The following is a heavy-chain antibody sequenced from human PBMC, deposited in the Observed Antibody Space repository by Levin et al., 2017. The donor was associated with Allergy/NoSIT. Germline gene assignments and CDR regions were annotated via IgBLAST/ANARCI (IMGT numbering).Heavy chain of an antibody. V-gene: IGHV5-51*01. CDR3: ARPHSLGRRDVFDM. Sequence: GESLKISCTGSGYSFVNYWIAWVRQMPGKGLEWMGIIYPNDSDDRYSPSFQGQVTISVDKSINTAYLEWSSLKASDSAMYYCARPHSLGRRDVFDMWGQGTKVTVSS. D-gene: IGHD6-13*01. CDR2: IYPNDSDD. J-gene: IGHJ3*02. CDR1: GYSFVNYW.